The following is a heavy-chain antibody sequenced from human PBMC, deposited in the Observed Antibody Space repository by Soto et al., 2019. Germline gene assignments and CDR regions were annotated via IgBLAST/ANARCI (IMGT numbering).Heavy chain of an antibody. V-gene: IGHV1-69*13. CDR2: IIPIFGTA. D-gene: IGHD1-26*01. J-gene: IGHJ1*01. CDR3: ARVVGATPAEYFQH. Sequence: ASVKVSCKASGGTFSSYAISWVRQAPGQGLEWMGGIIPIFGTANYAQKFQGRVTITADESKSTAYMELSSLRSEDTAVYYCARVVGATPAEYFQHWGQGTLVTVSS. CDR1: GGTFSSYA.